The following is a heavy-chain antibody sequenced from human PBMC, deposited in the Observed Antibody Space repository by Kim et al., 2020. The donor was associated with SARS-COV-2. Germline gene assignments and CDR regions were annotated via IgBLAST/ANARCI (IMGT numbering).Heavy chain of an antibody. V-gene: IGHV3-23*01. CDR1: GFIFIDYA. D-gene: IGHD3-9*01. Sequence: GGSLRLSCETSGFIFIDYAMSWVRQAPGTGLKWVSGISGNGVNQYYADSVRGRFTISRDKTTNTVYLQMDNLRAEDTAVYYCTKVSTNYFDSGAYSYWGQGALVTVSS. J-gene: IGHJ4*02. CDR2: ISGNGVNQ. CDR3: TKVSTNYFDSGAYSY.